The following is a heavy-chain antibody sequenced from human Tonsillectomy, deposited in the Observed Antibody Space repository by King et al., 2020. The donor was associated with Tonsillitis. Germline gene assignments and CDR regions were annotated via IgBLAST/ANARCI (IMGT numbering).Heavy chain of an antibody. V-gene: IGHV1-18*04. CDR1: GYIFTSNS. CDR3: ARNDDDSTGFYYSIFDL. CDR2: ISVYYGNT. Sequence: VQLVESAAEVKKPGASVKVSCKASGYIFTSNSISWVRQAPGQGLEWMGWISVYYGNTSYAQKLKGRVTMTTDTSTSTAYMEMRSLRSDDTAVYYCARNDDDSTGFYYSIFDLWGQGTLVTVSA. D-gene: IGHD3-22*01. J-gene: IGHJ4*02.